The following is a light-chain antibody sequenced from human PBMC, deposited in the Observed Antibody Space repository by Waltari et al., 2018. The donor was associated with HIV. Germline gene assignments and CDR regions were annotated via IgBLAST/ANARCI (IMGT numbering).Light chain of an antibody. CDR2: AAS. Sequence: DIQMTQSPSYLSASVGDRVTITCRASQNISSYLNWYQQKPGKAPKLLVYAASSLQSGVPSKCSGSGSGTDFTLTISSLQPEDFATYYCQQSYSTLRTFGQGTKVEIK. CDR1: QNISSY. V-gene: IGKV1-39*01. CDR3: QQSYSTLRT. J-gene: IGKJ2*01.